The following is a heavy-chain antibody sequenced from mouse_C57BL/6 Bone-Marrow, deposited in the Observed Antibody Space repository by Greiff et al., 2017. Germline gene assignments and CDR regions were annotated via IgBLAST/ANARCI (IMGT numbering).Heavy chain of an antibody. J-gene: IGHJ3*01. Sequence: VQLQQSGTVLARPGASVKMSCKTSGYTFTSYWMHWVKQRPGQGLEWIGAIYPGNSDTSYNQKFPGKAKLTAVTSASTAYMELSSLTNEDSAVYYCTICGGSGYVWFAYWGQGTLVTVAA. CDR3: TICGGSGYVWFAY. D-gene: IGHD3-2*02. V-gene: IGHV1-5*01. CDR2: IYPGNSDT. CDR1: GYTFTSYW.